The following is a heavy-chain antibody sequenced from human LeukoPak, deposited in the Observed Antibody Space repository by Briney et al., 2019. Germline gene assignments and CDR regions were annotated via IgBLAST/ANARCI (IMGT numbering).Heavy chain of an antibody. J-gene: IGHJ6*04. Sequence: GGSLRLSCAASGFTFSSYEMNWVRQAPGKGLEWVSYISSSGSTIYYADFVKGRFTISRDNAKNSLYLQMNSLRAEDTAVYYCAELGITMIGSVWGKGTTVTISS. CDR1: GFTFSSYE. V-gene: IGHV3-48*03. CDR2: ISSSGSTI. CDR3: AELGITMIGSV. D-gene: IGHD3-10*02.